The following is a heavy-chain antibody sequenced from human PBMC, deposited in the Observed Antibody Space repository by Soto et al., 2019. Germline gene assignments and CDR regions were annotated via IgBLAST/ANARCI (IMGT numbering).Heavy chain of an antibody. J-gene: IGHJ4*02. V-gene: IGHV3-23*01. CDR3: AKDEVRGVPGN. D-gene: IGHD3-10*01. Sequence: EVQLLDSGGDLVQPGGSLRLSCVASGFRFSSYAMSWVRQAPGRGLEWVSSVSGGVGTTYYADSVKGRFTISRDNSKNTLYRQMNSRRVEDTAVYYCAKDEVRGVPGNWGQGTLVTVSS. CDR1: GFRFSSYA. CDR2: VSGGVGTT.